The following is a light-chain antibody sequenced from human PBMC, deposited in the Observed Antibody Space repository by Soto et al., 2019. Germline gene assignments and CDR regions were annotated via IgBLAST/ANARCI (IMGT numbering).Light chain of an antibody. Sequence: DIQMTQSPSTVSASVGDRVTITCRASQGISGYLAWYQQKPGKAPNLLIYGASTLENGVPCRFSGSGSGTDFTLTISSLQPEDFATYYCQQANSYPFAFGGGTKVEIK. J-gene: IGKJ4*01. CDR3: QQANSYPFA. V-gene: IGKV1D-12*01. CDR1: QGISGY. CDR2: GAS.